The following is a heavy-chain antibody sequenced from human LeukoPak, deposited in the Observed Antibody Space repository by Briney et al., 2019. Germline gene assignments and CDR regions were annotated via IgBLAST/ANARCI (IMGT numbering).Heavy chain of an antibody. CDR1: GFTFSSYA. CDR2: ISYDGSNK. Sequence: PGGSLRLSCAASGFTFSSYAMHWVRQAPGKGLEWVAVISYDGSNKYYADSVKGRFTISRDNSKNTLYLQMNSLRAEDTAVYYCASSFWSGYYVFDYWGQGTLVTVSS. J-gene: IGHJ4*02. D-gene: IGHD3-3*01. CDR3: ASSFWSGYYVFDY. V-gene: IGHV3-30*04.